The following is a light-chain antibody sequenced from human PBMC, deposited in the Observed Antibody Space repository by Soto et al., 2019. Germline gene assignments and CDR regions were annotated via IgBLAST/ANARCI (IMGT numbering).Light chain of an antibody. Sequence: SYELTQPPSVSVAPGQTAKITCGAAKIATQSVHWSQQKPGQAPVLVVYDNTERPSGIPERFSASKSGATATLTITRVEAGDEADYYCQSYDKSLNGNVFGGGTKVTVL. CDR2: DNT. V-gene: IGLV3-21*02. CDR1: KIATQS. CDR3: QSYDKSLNGNV. J-gene: IGLJ2*01.